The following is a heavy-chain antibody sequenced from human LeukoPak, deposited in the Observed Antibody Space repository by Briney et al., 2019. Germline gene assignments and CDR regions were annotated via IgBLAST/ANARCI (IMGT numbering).Heavy chain of an antibody. CDR2: IYSGGST. J-gene: IGHJ4*02. D-gene: IGHD6-19*01. V-gene: IGHV3-53*05. Sequence: GGSLRLSCAASGFTYSSYAMNWVRQAPGKGLEWVSVIYSGGSTYYADSVKGRFTISRDNAKNSLYLQMNSLRAEDMALYYCAKGLYSSGWYYFDYWGQGTLVTVSS. CDR3: AKGLYSSGWYYFDY. CDR1: GFTYSSYA.